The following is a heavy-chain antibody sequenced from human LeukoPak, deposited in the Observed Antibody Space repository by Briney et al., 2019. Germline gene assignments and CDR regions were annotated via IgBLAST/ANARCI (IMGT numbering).Heavy chain of an antibody. CDR1: GFTFSSYA. Sequence: PGGSLRPSCAASGFTFSSYAMSWVRQAPGKGLEWVSAISGSGGSTYYADSVKGRFTISRDNSKNTLYLQMNSLRAEDTAVYYCAKGIWYDYVWGSYRCWGQGTLVTVSS. CDR3: AKGIWYDYVWGSYRC. CDR2: ISGSGGST. D-gene: IGHD3-16*02. J-gene: IGHJ4*02. V-gene: IGHV3-23*01.